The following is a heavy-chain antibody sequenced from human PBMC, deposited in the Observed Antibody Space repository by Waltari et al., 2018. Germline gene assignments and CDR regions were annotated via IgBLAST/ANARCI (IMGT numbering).Heavy chain of an antibody. J-gene: IGHJ4*02. CDR2: MDQSGSA. Sequence: EVQLVESGGGLIQPGGSLRLSCAASGFTVSSNYMSWVRQAPGKGLGVVAIMDQSGSAYYANAVKGRFTISRDNSKNTLYLHMNSLRADDTAVYYCARRSWYSSGWYEGGYFDYWGQGTLVTVSS. V-gene: IGHV3-53*01. CDR1: GFTVSSNY. D-gene: IGHD6-19*01. CDR3: ARRSWYSSGWYEGGYFDY.